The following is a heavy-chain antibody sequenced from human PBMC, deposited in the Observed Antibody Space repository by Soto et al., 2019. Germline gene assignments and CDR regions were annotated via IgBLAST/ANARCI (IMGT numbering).Heavy chain of an antibody. CDR1: GFIFRNYV. CDR3: AKEYSGYDFRY. D-gene: IGHD5-12*01. V-gene: IGHV3-23*01. Sequence: GGSLRLSCTASGFIFRNYVMTWVRQAPGKGLEWVSIIIGSGSTNYYADSVKGRFTISRDNSKNTLYLQMNSLRAEDTAVYYCAKEYSGYDFRYWGQGTLVTVSS. J-gene: IGHJ4*02. CDR2: IIGSGSTN.